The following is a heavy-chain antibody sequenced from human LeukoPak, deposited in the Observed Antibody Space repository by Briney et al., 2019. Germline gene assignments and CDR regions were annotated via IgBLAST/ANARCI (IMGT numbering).Heavy chain of an antibody. D-gene: IGHD6-13*01. Sequence: GGSLRLSCAASGFTFSNYVMSWVRQAPGKGLEWVSVIGHSGGSTYYADSVKGRFTISRDNSKNTLYLQMSSLRADDTAVYYCAKDSPYSSSWRDPFDYWGQGTLVTVSS. CDR2: IGHSGGST. J-gene: IGHJ4*02. CDR3: AKDSPYSSSWRDPFDY. CDR1: GFTFSNYV. V-gene: IGHV3-23*01.